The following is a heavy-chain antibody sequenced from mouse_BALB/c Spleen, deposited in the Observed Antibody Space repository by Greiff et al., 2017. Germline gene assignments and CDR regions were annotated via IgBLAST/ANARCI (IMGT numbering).Heavy chain of an antibody. D-gene: IGHD4-1*01. CDR1: GYTFTSYY. CDR2: IYPGNVNT. J-gene: IGHJ3*01. Sequence: VQLQQSGPELVKPGASVRISCKASGYTFTSYYIHWVKQRPGQGLEWIGWIYPGNVNTKYNEKFKGKATLTADKSSSTAYMQLSSLTSEDSAVYFCALGRGAWFAYWGQGTLVTVSA. V-gene: IGHV1S56*01. CDR3: ALGRGAWFAY.